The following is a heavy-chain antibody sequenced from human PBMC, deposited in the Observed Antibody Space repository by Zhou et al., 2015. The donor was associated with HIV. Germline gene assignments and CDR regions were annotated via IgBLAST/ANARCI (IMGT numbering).Heavy chain of an antibody. CDR1: GGTFSGSE. CDR3: ARDRLGSFDY. V-gene: IGHV1-69*17. J-gene: IGHJ4*02. D-gene: IGHD5/OR15-5a*01. Sequence: QVQLVQSGTEVKKPGSSVKVSCTTSGGTFSGSEISWVRQAPGQGLEWVGGITPMFDIVNYAQKFQGRVTLTADKSTSTAFMELSSLRSEDTAVYYCARDRLGSFDYWGQGTLVTVSS. CDR2: ITPMFDIV.